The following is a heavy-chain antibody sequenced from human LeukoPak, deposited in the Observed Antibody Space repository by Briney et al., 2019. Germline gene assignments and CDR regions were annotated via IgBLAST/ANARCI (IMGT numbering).Heavy chain of an antibody. D-gene: IGHD1-1*01. J-gene: IGHJ4*02. CDR2: FDPEDGET. V-gene: IGHV1-24*01. CDR1: VYTLTELS. Sequence: ASVKVSCKVSVYTLTELSMHWIRQAPGKGHEWMGGFDPEDGETIYAQKFQGRRTMTEVTSTDTAYMEQSSLMSADTAVYYCATHTGYVFDYWGQGTLVTVSS. CDR3: ATHTGYVFDY.